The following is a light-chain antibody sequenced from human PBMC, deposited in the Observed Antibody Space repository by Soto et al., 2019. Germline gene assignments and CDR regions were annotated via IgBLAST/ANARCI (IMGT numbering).Light chain of an antibody. Sequence: EVVLTQSPGTLSLSPGERATLSCRASQSVSSYLAWYQQKPGQAPRLLIYDAYNRATGITPRFSGSGSGTDFTLTISSLEPEDSAVYYCQQRHMWPITVGPVTRLDIK. CDR2: DAY. J-gene: IGKJ5*01. CDR3: QQRHMWPIT. V-gene: IGKV3-11*01. CDR1: QSVSSY.